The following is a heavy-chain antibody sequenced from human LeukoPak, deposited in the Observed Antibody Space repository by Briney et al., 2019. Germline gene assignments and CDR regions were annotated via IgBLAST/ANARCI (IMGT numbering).Heavy chain of an antibody. D-gene: IGHD2-2*01. Sequence: SETLSLTCTVSGGSISSYYWSWIRQPPGKGLEWIGYIYYSGSTNYNPSLKSRVTISVDTSKNQFSLKLSSVTAADTAVYYCATGEYQLLAHYFDYWDQGTLVTVSS. CDR1: GGSISSYY. CDR2: IYYSGST. V-gene: IGHV4-59*01. CDR3: ATGEYQLLAHYFDY. J-gene: IGHJ4*02.